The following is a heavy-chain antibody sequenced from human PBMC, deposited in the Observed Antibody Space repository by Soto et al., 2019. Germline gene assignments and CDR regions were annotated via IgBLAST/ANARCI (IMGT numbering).Heavy chain of an antibody. CDR1: GGSISSYY. CDR3: ARDQGERPRFAHPYYYYGMDV. Sequence: QVQLQESGPGLVKPSETLSLTCTVSGGSISSYYWSWIRQPPGKGLEWIGYIYYSGSTNYNPSLKSRVTISVDTSKNQFSLKLSSVTAADTAVYYCARDQGERPRFAHPYYYYGMDVWGQGTTVTVSS. V-gene: IGHV4-59*01. CDR2: IYYSGST. J-gene: IGHJ6*02. D-gene: IGHD1-26*01.